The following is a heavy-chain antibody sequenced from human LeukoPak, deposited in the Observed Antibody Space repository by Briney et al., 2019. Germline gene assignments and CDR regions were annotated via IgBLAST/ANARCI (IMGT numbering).Heavy chain of an antibody. CDR3: ARDRSRYFDM. Sequence: SETLSLTCAVYGGSFSGYYWSWIRQPPGKGLEWIGEINHSGSTNYNPSLKSRVTISEDTSKNQFSLKLSSVTAADTAVYYCARDRSRYFDMWGQGTMVTVSS. CDR1: GGSFSGYY. J-gene: IGHJ3*02. CDR2: INHSGST. V-gene: IGHV4-34*01.